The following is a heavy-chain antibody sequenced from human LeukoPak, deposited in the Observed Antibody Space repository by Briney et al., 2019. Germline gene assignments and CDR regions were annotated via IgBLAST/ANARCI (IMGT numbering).Heavy chain of an antibody. CDR3: ARRPPDMVAFDY. D-gene: IGHD5-18*01. J-gene: IGHJ4*02. Sequence: TETLSLTCTVSGGSISSYYWSWIRQPPGKGLEWIGYIYYSGGTNYNPSLKSRVSISVDTSKNQFSLRLRSVTAADTAVYYCARRPPDMVAFDYWGQGTLVTVS. V-gene: IGHV4-59*01. CDR1: GGSISSYY. CDR2: IYYSGGT.